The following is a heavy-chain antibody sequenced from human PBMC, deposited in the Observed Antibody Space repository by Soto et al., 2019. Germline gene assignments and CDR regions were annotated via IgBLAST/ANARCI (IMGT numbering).Heavy chain of an antibody. CDR2: IYYSGST. J-gene: IGHJ5*02. D-gene: IGHD6-13*01. CDR1: GGCVRSAGDD. CDR3: ARARIAAAGTWFDP. V-gene: IGHV4-31*03. Sequence: PSWSMALTCTFSGGCVRSAGDDGSWIRQHPGKGLEWIGYIYYSGSTYYNPSLKSRVTISVDTSKNQFSLKLSSVTAADTAVYYCARARIAAAGTWFDPWGQGTLVTVSS.